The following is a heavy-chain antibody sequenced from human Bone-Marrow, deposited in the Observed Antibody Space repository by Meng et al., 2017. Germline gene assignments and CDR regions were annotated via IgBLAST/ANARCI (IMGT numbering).Heavy chain of an antibody. Sequence: QVPVQVSGPGLVKPSQTLSLTCTVSGGSISSGGYYWSWIRQHPGKGLEWIGYIYYSGSTYYNPSLKSRVTISVDTSKNQFSLKLSSVTAADTAVYYCARGPLSAAGTMGYFQHWGQGTLVTVSS. CDR3: ARGPLSAAGTMGYFQH. V-gene: IGHV4-31*03. CDR2: IYYSGST. CDR1: GGSISSGGYY. J-gene: IGHJ1*01. D-gene: IGHD6-13*01.